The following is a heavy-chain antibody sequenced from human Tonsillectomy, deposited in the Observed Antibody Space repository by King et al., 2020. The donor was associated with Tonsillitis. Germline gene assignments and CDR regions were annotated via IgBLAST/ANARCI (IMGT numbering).Heavy chain of an antibody. J-gene: IGHJ4*02. Sequence: VQLVESGGVVVQPGGSLRLSCAASGFTFADYTIHWVRQAPGKGLEWVSLITWDGVRTYYADSVKGRFTISRDNSKDSLYLQMNSLRTEDTALYYCAKALDYYYGSGSYYPFDYWGQGTLVTVSS. CDR3: AKALDYYYGSGSYYPFDY. CDR1: GFTFADYT. CDR2: ITWDGVRT. V-gene: IGHV3-43*01. D-gene: IGHD3-10*01.